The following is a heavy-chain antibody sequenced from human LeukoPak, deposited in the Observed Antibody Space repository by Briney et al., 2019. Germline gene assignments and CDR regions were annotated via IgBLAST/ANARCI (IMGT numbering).Heavy chain of an antibody. CDR2: ISGSGGST. V-gene: IGHV3-23*01. Sequence: GGSLRLSCAISGFTSTTAWMTWVRQAPGKGLEWVSAISGSGGSTYYADSVKGRFTISRDNSKNTLYLQMNSLRAEDTAVYFCASGAGYSSGYALDYWGREPWSPSPQ. J-gene: IGHJ4*02. D-gene: IGHD5-18*01. CDR1: GFTSTTAW. CDR3: ASGAGYSSGYALDY.